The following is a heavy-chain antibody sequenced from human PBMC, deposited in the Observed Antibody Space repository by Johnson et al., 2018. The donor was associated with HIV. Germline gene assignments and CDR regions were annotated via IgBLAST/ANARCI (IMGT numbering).Heavy chain of an antibody. CDR3: AREAYCIGGSCYDAFDI. CDR2: ISSSGSTI. V-gene: IGHV3-48*04. Sequence: VQLVESGGGLVQPGGSLRLSCAASGFTFSSYAMSWVRQAPGKGLEWVSYISSSGSTIYYADSVKGRFTISRDNAKNSLYLQMNSLRAEDTAVYYCAREAYCIGGSCYDAFDIWGQGTMVTVSS. CDR1: GFTFSSYA. J-gene: IGHJ3*02. D-gene: IGHD2-15*01.